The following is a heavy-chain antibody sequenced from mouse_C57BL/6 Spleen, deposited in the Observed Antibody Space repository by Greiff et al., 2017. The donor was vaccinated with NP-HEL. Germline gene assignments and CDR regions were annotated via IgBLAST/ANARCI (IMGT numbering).Heavy chain of an antibody. V-gene: IGHV1-82*01. Sequence: QLQQSGPELVKPGASVKISCKASGYAFSSSWMNWVKQRPGKGLEWIGRIYPGDGDTNYNGKFKGKATLTADKSSSTAYMQLSSLTSEDSAVYFCATLSDFDYWGQGTTLTVSS. CDR1: GYAFSSSW. J-gene: IGHJ2*01. CDR2: IYPGDGDT. CDR3: ATLSDFDY.